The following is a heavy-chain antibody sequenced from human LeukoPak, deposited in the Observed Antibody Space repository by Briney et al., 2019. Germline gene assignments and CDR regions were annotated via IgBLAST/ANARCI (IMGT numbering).Heavy chain of an antibody. CDR2: IFHSGNT. J-gene: IGHJ4*02. V-gene: IGHV4-38-2*02. Sequence: SETLSLTCTVSGFSISSGYYWGWIRQSPEKGLEWIGNIFHSGNTYYNPSLKSRVAISVDTSKDQFSLRLSSVTASDTAMYYCVRDDYNNSWYPYYSFAYWGPGTLVTVSS. CDR1: GFSISSGYY. CDR3: VRDDYNNSWYPYYSFAY. D-gene: IGHD6-13*01.